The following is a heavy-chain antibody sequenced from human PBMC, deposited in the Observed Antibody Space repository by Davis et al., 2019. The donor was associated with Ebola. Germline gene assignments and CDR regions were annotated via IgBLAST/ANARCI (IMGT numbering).Heavy chain of an antibody. CDR3: ARRGCSSTSCSITPMDY. Sequence: GGSLRLSCAASGFTFSSYWMSWVRQAPGKGLEWVANIKQDGSEKYYVDSVKGRFTISRDNAKNSLYLQMNSLRAEDTAVYYCARRGCSSTSCSITPMDYWGQGTLVTVSS. D-gene: IGHD2-2*01. CDR2: IKQDGSEK. V-gene: IGHV3-7*01. J-gene: IGHJ4*02. CDR1: GFTFSSYW.